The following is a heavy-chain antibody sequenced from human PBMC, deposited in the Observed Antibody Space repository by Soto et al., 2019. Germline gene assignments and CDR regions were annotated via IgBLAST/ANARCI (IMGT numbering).Heavy chain of an antibody. J-gene: IGHJ6*02. CDR1: GGTFSSYA. V-gene: IGHV1-69*13. CDR2: IIPIFGTA. CDR3: ARDRANYYGSGTYGMDV. D-gene: IGHD3-10*01. Sequence: SVKVSCKASGGTFSSYAISWVRQAPGQGLEWMGGIIPIFGTANYAQRFQGRVTITADESTSTAYMELSSLRSEDTAVYYCARDRANYYGSGTYGMDVWGQGTTVTVSS.